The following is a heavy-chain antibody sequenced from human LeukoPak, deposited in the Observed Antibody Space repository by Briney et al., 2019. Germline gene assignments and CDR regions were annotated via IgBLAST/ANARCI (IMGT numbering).Heavy chain of an antibody. J-gene: IGHJ4*02. CDR2: ISDSGRST. V-gene: IGHV3-23*01. CDR3: ATGCVGSPNSQTTGYDH. CDR1: GFTFSIYA. Sequence: GGSLRLSCAASGFTFSIYAMNWVRQAPGKGLEWVSGISDSGRSTYYSDSVKGRFTISRDNSESTVYLQMNSLTAEDTAQYYCATGCVGSPNSQTTGYDHWGQGTLVTVSS. D-gene: IGHD2-15*01.